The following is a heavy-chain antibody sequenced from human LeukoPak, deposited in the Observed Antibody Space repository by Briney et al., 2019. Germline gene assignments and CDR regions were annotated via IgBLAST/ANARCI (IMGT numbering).Heavy chain of an antibody. CDR1: GGSISSYY. Sequence: SETLSLTCTVSGGSISSYYWSWIRQPPGKGLEWIGYIYYSGSTNYNPSLKSRVTISVDTSKNQFSLKLSSVTAADTAVYYCARVRVAYDSGGYWAQGTLVTVSS. D-gene: IGHD1-26*01. J-gene: IGHJ4*02. V-gene: IGHV4-59*12. CDR2: IYYSGST. CDR3: ARVRVAYDSGGY.